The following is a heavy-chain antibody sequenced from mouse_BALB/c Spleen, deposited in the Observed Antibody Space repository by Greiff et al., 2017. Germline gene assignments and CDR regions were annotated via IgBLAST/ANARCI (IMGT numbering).Heavy chain of an antibody. Sequence: VQLQESGAELARPGASVKLSCKASGYTFTSYWMQWVKQRPGQGLEWIGAIYPGDGDTRYTQKFKGKATLTADKSSSTAYMQLSSLASEDSAVYYCARGRSGYAMDYWGQGTSVTVSS. CDR1: GYTFTSYW. V-gene: IGHV1-87*01. CDR2: IYPGDGDT. J-gene: IGHJ4*01. CDR3: ARGRSGYAMDY.